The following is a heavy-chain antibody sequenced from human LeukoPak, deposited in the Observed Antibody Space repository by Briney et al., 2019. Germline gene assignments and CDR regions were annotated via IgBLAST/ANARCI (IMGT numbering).Heavy chain of an antibody. J-gene: IGHJ4*02. CDR3: ARHLSGVTGYTYGRGIDY. CDR2: IKKDGSEK. D-gene: IGHD5-18*01. Sequence: GGSLRLSCAASGFTFSSYAMSWVRQAPGKGLEWVANIKKDGSEKYYVDSVKGRFTISRDNAKTSLYLQMNSLRAEDTAVYYCARHLSGVTGYTYGRGIDYWGQGTLVTVSS. CDR1: GFTFSSYA. V-gene: IGHV3-7*01.